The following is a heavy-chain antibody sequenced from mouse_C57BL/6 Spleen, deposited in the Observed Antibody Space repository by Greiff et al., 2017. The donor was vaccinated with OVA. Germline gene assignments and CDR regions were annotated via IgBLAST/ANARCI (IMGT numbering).Heavy chain of an antibody. CDR1: GYTFTSYW. CDR2: IDPSDSYT. V-gene: IGHV1-59*01. J-gene: IGHJ2*01. CDR3: ARAYDYDRFDY. Sequence: QVQLKQPGAELVRPGTSVKLSCKASGYTFTSYWMHWVKQRPGQGLEWIGVIDPSDSYTNYNQKFKGKATLTVDTSSSTAYMQLSSLTSEDSAVYYCARAYDYDRFDYWGQGTTLTVSS. D-gene: IGHD2-4*01.